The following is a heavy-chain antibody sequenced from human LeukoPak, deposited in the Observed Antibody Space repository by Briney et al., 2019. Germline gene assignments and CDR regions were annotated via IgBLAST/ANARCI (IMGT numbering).Heavy chain of an antibody. CDR2: ISAYSGNT. CDR1: GYTFTSYG. D-gene: IGHD3-22*01. J-gene: IGHJ4*02. V-gene: IGHV1-18*01. CDR3: AISQGSYYDTSGYLDGDY. Sequence: ASVKVSCKASGYTFTSYGISWVRQAPGQGLEWMGWISAYSGNTNYAQKLQGRVTMTTETSTSTAYMELESLRSDDTAVYYCAISQGSYYDTSGYLDGDYWGQGTLVTVSS.